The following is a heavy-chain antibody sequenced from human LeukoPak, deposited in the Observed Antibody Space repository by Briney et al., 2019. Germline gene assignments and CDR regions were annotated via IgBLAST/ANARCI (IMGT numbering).Heavy chain of an antibody. V-gene: IGHV1-2*02. CDR1: GYTFTGYY. CDR2: INPNSGGT. Sequence: GASVKVSCKASGYTFTGYYMHWVRQAPGQGLEWMGWINPNSGGTNYAQKFQGRVNVTRDTSISTAYMELSTLRSDDTAVYYCARGGEYSRSSSTYWGQGTLVTVSS. J-gene: IGHJ4*02. CDR3: ARGGEYSRSSSTY. D-gene: IGHD6-6*01.